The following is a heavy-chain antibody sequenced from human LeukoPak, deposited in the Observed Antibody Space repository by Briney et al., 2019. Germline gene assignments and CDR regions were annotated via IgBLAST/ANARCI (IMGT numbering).Heavy chain of an antibody. J-gene: IGHJ6*02. CDR3: AREVVIVPDYFYYGLDV. V-gene: IGHV3-7*03. D-gene: IGHD2/OR15-2a*01. Sequence: GGSLRLSCAASGFTFSNYWMSWVRQAPGKGLEWVANIKQDGSEKHYVDSVKGRFIISRDNAKNSLYLQMNSLRAEDTAVYYCAREVVIVPDYFYYGLDVWGQGTTVTVSS. CDR1: GFTFSNYW. CDR2: IKQDGSEK.